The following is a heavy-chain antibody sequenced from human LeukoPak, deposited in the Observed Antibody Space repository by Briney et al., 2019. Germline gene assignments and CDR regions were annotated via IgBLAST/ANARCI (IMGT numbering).Heavy chain of an antibody. V-gene: IGHV4-59*11. Sequence: SETLSLTCTVSGGSISSHYWSWIQQPPGKGLEWIGYIYYSGSTNYNPSLKSRVTISVDTSKNQFSLKLSSVTAADTAVYYCARVATADAFDIWGQGTMVTVSS. CDR3: ARVATADAFDI. CDR2: IYYSGST. CDR1: GGSISSHY. D-gene: IGHD6-25*01. J-gene: IGHJ3*02.